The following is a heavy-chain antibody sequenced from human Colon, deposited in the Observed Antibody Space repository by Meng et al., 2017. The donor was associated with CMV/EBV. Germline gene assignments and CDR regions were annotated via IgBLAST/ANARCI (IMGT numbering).Heavy chain of an antibody. CDR1: GYTFTNYY. V-gene: IGHV1-2*06. D-gene: IGHD1-7*01. Sequence: KVSCKASGYTFTNYYLHWVRQAPGQGLEWMGRINPYSGDTDYAQTFRGRVTMTGDASIKTAHLHLEGLRSDDTAVYYCAEERELILNSWGQGTLVTVSS. J-gene: IGHJ4*02. CDR3: AEERELILNS. CDR2: INPYSGDT.